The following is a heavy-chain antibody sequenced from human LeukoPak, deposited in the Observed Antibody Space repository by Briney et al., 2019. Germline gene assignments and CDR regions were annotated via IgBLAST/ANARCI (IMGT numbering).Heavy chain of an antibody. D-gene: IGHD2-21*01. CDR3: ARAGLNDAVGIVDV. CDR2: IYYTGRT. V-gene: IGHV4-39*07. J-gene: IGHJ6*04. CDR1: GGSISSSSYS. Sequence: SETLSLTCTVSGGSISSSSYSWGRIRQPPGKGLEWIGNIYYTGRTYYNPSLKSRVTISVDTSKNQVSLKLSSVTAADTAVYYCARAGLNDAVGIVDVWGKGTTVTVSS.